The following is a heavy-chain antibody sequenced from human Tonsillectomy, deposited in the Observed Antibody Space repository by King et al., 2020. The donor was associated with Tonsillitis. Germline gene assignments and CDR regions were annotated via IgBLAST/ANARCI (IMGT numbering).Heavy chain of an antibody. Sequence: VQLVESGGGVVQPGRSLRLSCGASGFTFSSYGIHWVRQAPGKGLEWVAVISYDETNKFYGDSVKGRFTISRDNSKKTLFLQMSSLKAEDTAVYYCAKDYVPLGSFFDSWGQGPLVTVSS. CDR3: AKDYVPLGSFFDS. J-gene: IGHJ4*02. D-gene: IGHD3-10*02. CDR1: GFTFSSYG. V-gene: IGHV3-30*18. CDR2: ISYDETNK.